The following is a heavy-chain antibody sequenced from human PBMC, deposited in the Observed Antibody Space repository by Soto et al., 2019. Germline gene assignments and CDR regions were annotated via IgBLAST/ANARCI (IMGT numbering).Heavy chain of an antibody. V-gene: IGHV3-33*01. CDR2: IWYDGSNK. CDR3: ASTLRFLEWFRDYYYYGMDV. CDR1: GFTFSSYG. J-gene: IGHJ6*02. Sequence: PGGSLRLSCAASGFTFSSYGMHWVRQAPGKGLEWVAVIWYDGSNKYYADSVKGRFTISRDNSKNTLYLQMNSLRAEDTAVYYCASTLRFLEWFRDYYYYGMDVWGQGTTVTVSS. D-gene: IGHD3-3*01.